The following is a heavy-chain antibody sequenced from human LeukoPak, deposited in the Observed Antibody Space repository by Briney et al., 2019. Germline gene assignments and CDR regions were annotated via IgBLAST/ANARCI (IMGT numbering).Heavy chain of an antibody. CDR1: GYTFSNYY. Sequence: ASVKVSCKASGYTFSNYYMHWVRQAPGQGLEWMGVINPSGGSTSYAQKSQGRVTMTRDTSTSTVYMELSSLRSEDTAVYYCARGVFGDNSGRDWFDPWGQGTLVTVSS. V-gene: IGHV1-46*01. J-gene: IGHJ5*02. CDR2: INPSGGST. CDR3: ARGVFGDNSGRDWFDP. D-gene: IGHD4-23*01.